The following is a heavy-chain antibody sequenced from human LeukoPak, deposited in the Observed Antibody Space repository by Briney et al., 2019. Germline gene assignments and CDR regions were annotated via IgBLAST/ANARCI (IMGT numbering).Heavy chain of an antibody. CDR3: ASIDGYNYEPD. CDR2: ISYDGSNK. V-gene: IGHV3-30-3*01. CDR1: GFTFSSYA. D-gene: IGHD5-24*01. J-gene: IGHJ4*02. Sequence: PGRSLRLSCAASGFTFSSYAMHWVRQAPGKGLEWVAVISYDGSNKYYADSVKGRFTISRDNSKNTLYLQMNSLRAEDTAVYCCASIDGYNYEPDWGQGTLVTVSS.